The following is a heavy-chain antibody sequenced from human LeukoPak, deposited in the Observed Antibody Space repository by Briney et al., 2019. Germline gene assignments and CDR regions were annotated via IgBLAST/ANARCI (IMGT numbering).Heavy chain of an antibody. V-gene: IGHV1-69*04. Sequence: ASVKVSCKASGGRSSSYVISWVRQASGQGLEWMGRIIPMLGIVNYAQSFQGRVTISADKSTNTGYMELTSLRSEDTAVYYCAKDSGFSAWGGLGPWGQGTLVTVTS. CDR2: IIPMLGIV. J-gene: IGHJ5*02. CDR1: GGRSSSYV. D-gene: IGHD5-12*01. CDR3: AKDSGFSAWGGLGP.